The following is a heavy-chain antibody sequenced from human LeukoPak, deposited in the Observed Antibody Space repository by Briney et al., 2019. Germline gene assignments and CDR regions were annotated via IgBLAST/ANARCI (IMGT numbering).Heavy chain of an antibody. CDR2: IYSLGDT. J-gene: IGHJ6*03. V-gene: IGHV3-53*01. Sequence: GGSLRLSCTASGFIVSDNCMSWVRQAPGKGLEWVSLIYSLGDTYYADSVKGRFTISRDNSKNTLYLQMNSLRAEDTAVYYCATNEPYYYGSGSPSRYYYMDVWGKGTTVTVSS. CDR1: GFIVSDNC. CDR3: ATNEPYYYGSGSPSRYYYMDV. D-gene: IGHD3-10*01.